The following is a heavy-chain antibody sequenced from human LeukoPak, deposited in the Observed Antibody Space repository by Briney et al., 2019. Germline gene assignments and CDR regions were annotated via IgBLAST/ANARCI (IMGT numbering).Heavy chain of an antibody. CDR3: ARDPQQLVLGPFDY. Sequence: PGGSLRRSCAASGFTFSSYWMSWVRQAPGKGLEWVANIKQDGSEKYDVDSVRGRFTISRDNAKNSLYLQMNSLRAEDTAVYYCARDPQQLVLGPFDYWGQGTLVTVSS. CDR1: GFTFSSYW. D-gene: IGHD6-13*01. CDR2: IKQDGSEK. V-gene: IGHV3-7*01. J-gene: IGHJ4*02.